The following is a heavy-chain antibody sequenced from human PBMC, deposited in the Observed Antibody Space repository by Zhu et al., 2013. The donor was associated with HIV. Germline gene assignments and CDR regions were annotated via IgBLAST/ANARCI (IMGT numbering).Heavy chain of an antibody. CDR2: INPNSGGT. CDR1: GYTFTGYY. CDR3: ARVIYSSSWYEFGY. D-gene: IGHD6-13*01. Sequence: QVQLVQSGAEVKKPGASVKVSCKASGYTFTGYYIHWVRQAPGQGLEWMGWINPNSGGTNYAHKFQGRVTMTRDMSTSTAYVELSRLRSNDTAVYYCARVIYSSSWYEFGYWGQGNPGHRLL. J-gene: IGHJ4*02. V-gene: IGHV1-2*02.